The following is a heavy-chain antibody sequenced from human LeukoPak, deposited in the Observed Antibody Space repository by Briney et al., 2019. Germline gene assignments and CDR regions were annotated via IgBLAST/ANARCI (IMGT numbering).Heavy chain of an antibody. J-gene: IGHJ3*01. CDR1: GFTFSDTW. CDR2: IRSDGSDT. V-gene: IGHV3-74*01. D-gene: IGHD4-23*01. CDR3: ARNGLNSYRTRHVFDA. Sequence: QPGGSLRLSCAASGFTFSDTWMHWVRQAPGEGLVWVSRIRSDGSDTRYAESVKGRFTISRDNAKNSLYLQLNSLAVDDTAVYFCARNGLNSYRTRHVFDAWGQGTMVSVSS.